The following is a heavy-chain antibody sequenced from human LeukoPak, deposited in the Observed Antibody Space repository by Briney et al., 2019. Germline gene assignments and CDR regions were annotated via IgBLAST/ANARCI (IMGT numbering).Heavy chain of an antibody. D-gene: IGHD1-20*01. CDR3: AGLPRYNWNEPLDY. Sequence: ASVKVSCKASGYTFTDYYMHWLRQAPGQGLEWMGWINPNSGGTKYAQKFQGRVTMTRHTSINTAYMELSRLTYYDTAVYYCAGLPRYNWNEPLDYWGQGTLVTVSS. CDR2: INPNSGGT. CDR1: GYTFTDYY. J-gene: IGHJ4*02. V-gene: IGHV1-2*02.